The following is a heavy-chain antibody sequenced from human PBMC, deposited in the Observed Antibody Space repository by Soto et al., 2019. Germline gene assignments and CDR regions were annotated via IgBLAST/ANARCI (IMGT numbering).Heavy chain of an antibody. CDR3: ARLGEWELLHFDY. V-gene: IGHV1-3*01. CDR2: INAGNGNT. D-gene: IGHD1-26*01. CDR1: GYTFTSYA. J-gene: IGHJ4*02. Sequence: QVQLVQSGAEVKKPGASVKVSCKASGYTFTSYAMHWVRQAPGKRQGRMGWINAGNGNTKYSQKFQGRVTITRDTSASTAYMELSSLRSEDTAVYYCARLGEWELLHFDYWGQGTLVTVSS.